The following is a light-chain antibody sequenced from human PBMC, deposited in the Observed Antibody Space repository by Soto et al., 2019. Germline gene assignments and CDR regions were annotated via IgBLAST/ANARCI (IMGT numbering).Light chain of an antibody. CDR3: AAWDDSLNGYV. J-gene: IGLJ1*01. CDR2: SNN. CDR1: SSNIGSNT. Sequence: QSVLTQPPSASGTPGLRVTISCSGSSSNIGSNTVNWYQQLPGTAAKLLINSNNQRPSGVPDRFSGSKSGTSASLAISGLQSEDEADYYCAAWDDSLNGYVFGTGTKLTVL. V-gene: IGLV1-44*01.